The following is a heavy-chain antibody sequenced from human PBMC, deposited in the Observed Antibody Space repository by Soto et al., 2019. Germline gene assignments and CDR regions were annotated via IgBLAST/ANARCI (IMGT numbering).Heavy chain of an antibody. Sequence: PSETLSLPCTVSGGSISSGGYYWSWIRQHPGKGLEWIGYIYYGGSTYYNPSLKSRATISGDTSKNQFSLKLSSVTAADTAVYYCARGGYYYENSGQNAYDYWGQGILVTVSS. D-gene: IGHD3-22*01. CDR3: ARGGYYYENSGQNAYDY. CDR1: GGSISSGGYY. CDR2: IYYGGST. J-gene: IGHJ4*01. V-gene: IGHV4-31*03.